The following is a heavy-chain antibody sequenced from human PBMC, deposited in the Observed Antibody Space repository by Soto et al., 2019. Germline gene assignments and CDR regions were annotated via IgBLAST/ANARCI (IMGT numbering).Heavy chain of an antibody. J-gene: IGHJ5*02. CDR2: IYHGGDA. CDR3: ARGEAYCSGGTCYYRFDP. CDR1: GGSISSDGYS. V-gene: IGHV4-30-2*01. Sequence: SEILSLTCAVSGGSISSDGYSWSWIRQPPGKGLEWIGYIYHGGDAYYNPSLKSRVTISVDRSKNQFSLNLSSVTAADTAMYYCARGEAYCSGGTCYYRFDPWGQGTLVTVSS. D-gene: IGHD2-15*01.